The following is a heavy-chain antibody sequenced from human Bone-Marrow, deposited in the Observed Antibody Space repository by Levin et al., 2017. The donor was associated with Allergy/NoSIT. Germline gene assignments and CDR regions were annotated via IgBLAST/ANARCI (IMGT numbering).Heavy chain of an antibody. Sequence: GGSLRLSCAASGFIFRDYFLSWIRQTPGKGLEWVSYISKTGSTVFYADSLKGRLTVSRDNAKNSVSLQMNGLRGDDTAVYYCARGVAAGNGGWYIGVWGRGTMVTVT. CDR1: GFIFRDYF. V-gene: IGHV3-11*01. CDR3: ARGVAAGNGGWYIGV. J-gene: IGHJ2*01. D-gene: IGHD6-19*01. CDR2: ISKTGSTV.